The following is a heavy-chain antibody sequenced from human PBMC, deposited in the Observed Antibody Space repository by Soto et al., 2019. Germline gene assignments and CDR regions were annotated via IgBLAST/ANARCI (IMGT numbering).Heavy chain of an antibody. Sequence: QPGGSLRLSCAASGFTVSWSGMPGMHWVRQAPGKGLEWVSAIWGEGGSQQRYADSVRGRFTISRDNSKNILYLQMNSLRVEDTAVYYCARDMGSSPFDYWGPGTLVTVSS. CDR2: IWGEGGSQQ. J-gene: IGHJ4*02. D-gene: IGHD3-10*01. CDR3: ARDMGSSPFDY. CDR1: GFTVSWSG. V-gene: IGHV3-33*01.